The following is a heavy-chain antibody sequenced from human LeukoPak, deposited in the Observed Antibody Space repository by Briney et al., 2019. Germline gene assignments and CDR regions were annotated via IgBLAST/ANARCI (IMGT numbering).Heavy chain of an antibody. Sequence: GRSLRLSCAASGFTFSSYAMSWVRQAPGKGLEWVSAISGSGGSTYYADSVKGRFTISRDNSKNTLYLQMNSLRAEDTAVYYCAKDHGYSSSWLLDYWGQGTLVTVSS. CDR3: AKDHGYSSSWLLDY. J-gene: IGHJ4*02. CDR1: GFTFSSYA. CDR2: ISGSGGST. D-gene: IGHD6-13*01. V-gene: IGHV3-23*01.